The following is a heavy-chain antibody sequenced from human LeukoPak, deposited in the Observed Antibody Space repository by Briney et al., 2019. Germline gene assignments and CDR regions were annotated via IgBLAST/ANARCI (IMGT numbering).Heavy chain of an antibody. V-gene: IGHV1-2*02. D-gene: IGHD5-12*01. CDR2: INPNSGVT. Sequence: GASVKVSCKASGYTFTDSYMHWVRQAPGQGLEWMGWINPNSGVTNYAQKFQGRVTMTRDTSISTAYMELSRLRSDDTAVHYCASSDGGYLGNFDYWGQGTLVTVSS. CDR1: GYTFTDSY. CDR3: ASSDGGYLGNFDY. J-gene: IGHJ4*02.